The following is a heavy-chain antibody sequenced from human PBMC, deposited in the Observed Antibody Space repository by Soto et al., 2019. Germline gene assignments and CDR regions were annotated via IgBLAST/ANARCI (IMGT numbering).Heavy chain of an antibody. Sequence: RLSCAASGFTFNSYAMHWVRQGPGKGLEWVAVTSYDGRNEYYADSVKGRFTISRDNSKNTVYLQMNSLTAEDTAVYYCTRDPYLDYWGQGTLVTVSS. J-gene: IGHJ4*02. CDR1: GFTFNSYA. CDR3: TRDPYLDY. CDR2: TSYDGRNE. V-gene: IGHV3-30*04.